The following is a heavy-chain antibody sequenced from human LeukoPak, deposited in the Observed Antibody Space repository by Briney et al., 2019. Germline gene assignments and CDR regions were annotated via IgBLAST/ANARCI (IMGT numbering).Heavy chain of an antibody. Sequence: PSETLSLTCTVSGVSISSSSHYWGWIRQPPGKGLEWIGGTSYSGSTYYNPSLKSRVTMSVDTSKNQVSLRLNSVTAANTAVYYCARQMPAFDPWGQGTLVTVSS. CDR1: GVSISSSSHY. J-gene: IGHJ5*02. D-gene: IGHD2-2*01. V-gene: IGHV4-39*01. CDR2: TSYSGST. CDR3: ARQMPAFDP.